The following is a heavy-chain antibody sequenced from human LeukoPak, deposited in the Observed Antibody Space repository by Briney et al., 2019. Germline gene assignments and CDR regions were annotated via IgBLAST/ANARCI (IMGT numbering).Heavy chain of an antibody. CDR2: INHSGST. CDR3: ARELSQIVWGGLDY. V-gene: IGHV4-34*01. Sequence: SETLSLTCAVYGGSFSGYYWSWIRQPPGKGLEWIGEINHSGSTNYNPSLKSRVTISVDTSKNQFSLKLSSVTAADTAVYYCARELSQIVWGGLDYGGQGTLVSVSS. CDR1: GGSFSGYY. J-gene: IGHJ4*02. D-gene: IGHD2-21*01.